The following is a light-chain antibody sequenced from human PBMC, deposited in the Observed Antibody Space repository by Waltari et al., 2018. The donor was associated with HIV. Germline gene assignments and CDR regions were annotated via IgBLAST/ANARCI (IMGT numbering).Light chain of an antibody. CDR1: QGIRSD. CDR3: QQFNSYPT. Sequence: AIQLTQSPSSLSASVGDRVTITCRASQGIRSDLAWYQQRPGKAPKLLIYGATSLESGVPTRFSGSGSGTDFTLTISSLQPEDFATYCCQQFNSYPTFGGGTKVEI. V-gene: IGKV1-13*02. CDR2: GAT. J-gene: IGKJ4*01.